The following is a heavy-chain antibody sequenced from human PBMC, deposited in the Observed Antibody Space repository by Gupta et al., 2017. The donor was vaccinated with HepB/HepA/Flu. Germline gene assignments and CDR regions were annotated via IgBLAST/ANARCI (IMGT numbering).Heavy chain of an antibody. Sequence: EVQLVESGGGLVQPGGSLRLSCVASEFTFRHYWMGWVRQAPGKGLEWLANINEDGSEKNYVASVRGRFTISRDNAKNSLYLQMNSLRVEDTAVYQCMGGYKVDSWGQGTVVTVAS. CDR1: EFTFRHYW. J-gene: IGHJ4*02. V-gene: IGHV3-7*01. CDR3: MGGYKVDS. CDR2: INEDGSEK. D-gene: IGHD3-10*01.